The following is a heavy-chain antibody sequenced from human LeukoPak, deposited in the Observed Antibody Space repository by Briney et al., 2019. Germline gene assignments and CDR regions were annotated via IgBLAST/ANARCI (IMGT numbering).Heavy chain of an antibody. CDR2: ISVDGGDT. D-gene: IGHD1-26*01. Sequence: GGSLRLSCAASGFTFYDYVIHWVRQAPGKGLEWVSLISVDGGDTYYAASVKGRFTISRDNSTNSRYLQMNSLRTEETALYYCTKELKYSGSYYRRNFDFWGQGTLVTVSS. J-gene: IGHJ4*02. V-gene: IGHV3-43*02. CDR3: TKELKYSGSYYRRNFDF. CDR1: GFTFYDYV.